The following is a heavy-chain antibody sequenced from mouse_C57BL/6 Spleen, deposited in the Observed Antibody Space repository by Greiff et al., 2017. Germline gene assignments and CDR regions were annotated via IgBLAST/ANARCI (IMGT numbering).Heavy chain of an antibody. CDR3: ARAYYSNYGYFDY. CDR1: GYTFTSYW. CDR2: IHPNSGST. J-gene: IGHJ2*01. Sequence: QVQLKQPGAELVKPGASVKLSCKASGYTFTSYWMHWVKQRPGQGLEWIGMIHPNSGSTNYNEKFKSKATLTVDKSSSTAYMQLSSLTSEDSAVYYCARAYYSNYGYFDYWGQGTTLTVSS. D-gene: IGHD2-5*01. V-gene: IGHV1-64*01.